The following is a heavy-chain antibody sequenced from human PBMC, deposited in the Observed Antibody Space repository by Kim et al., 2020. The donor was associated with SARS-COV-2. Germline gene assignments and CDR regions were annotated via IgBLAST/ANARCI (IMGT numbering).Heavy chain of an antibody. CDR2: ISSSSSYI. Sequence: GGSLRLSCAASGFTFSSYSMNWVRQAPGKGLEWVSSISSSSSYIYYADSVKGRFTISRDNAKNSLYLQMNSLRAEDTAVYYCARALYGSGIRGSDKSKYYYYYYGMDVWGQGTTVTVSS. J-gene: IGHJ6*02. D-gene: IGHD3-10*01. CDR1: GFTFSSYS. V-gene: IGHV3-21*01. CDR3: ARALYGSGIRGSDKSKYYYYYYGMDV.